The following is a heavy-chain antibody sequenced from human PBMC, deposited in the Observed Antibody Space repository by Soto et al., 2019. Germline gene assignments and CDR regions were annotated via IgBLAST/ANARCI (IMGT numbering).Heavy chain of an antibody. J-gene: IGHJ4*02. Sequence: SETLSLTCAVSGDSISSMNWWRWVRQPPGKGLEWIGEIHHSGGTNYNPSLKSRVTISVEKSWNQFSLKLSSVTAADTAVYYCARYDYGSGNDYNIDYWGQGILVTVS. CDR1: GDSISSMNW. D-gene: IGHD3-10*01. V-gene: IGHV4-4*02. CDR2: IHHSGGT. CDR3: ARYDYGSGNDYNIDY.